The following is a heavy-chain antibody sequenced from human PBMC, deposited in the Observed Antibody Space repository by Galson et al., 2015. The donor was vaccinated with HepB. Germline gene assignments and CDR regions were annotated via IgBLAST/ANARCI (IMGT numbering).Heavy chain of an antibody. CDR3: ARVAGTIYYCGMDV. D-gene: IGHD2-15*01. J-gene: IGHJ6*02. CDR1: GDSVSNNNVA. V-gene: IGHV6-1*01. CDR2: TYYRAKWYN. Sequence: CAISGDSVSNNNVAWYWIRQSPSRGLEWLGRTYYRAKWYNDYAVSVRGRITINPDTSKNQFSLHLNFVTPEDTAVYYCARVAGTIYYCGMDVWGQGTTVTVSS.